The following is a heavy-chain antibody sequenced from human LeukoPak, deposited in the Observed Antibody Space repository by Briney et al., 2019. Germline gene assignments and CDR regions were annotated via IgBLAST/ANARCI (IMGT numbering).Heavy chain of an antibody. D-gene: IGHD6-19*01. V-gene: IGHV1-24*01. Sequence: ASVKVSCKVSGYXLTELSIHWVRQAPGKGLEWMGGFDPEDGETIYAQKFQGRVTMTEDTSTDTAYMELSSLRSEDTAVYYCAIDPSSGWNKEFDYWGQGTLVTVSS. CDR2: FDPEDGET. CDR1: GYXLTELS. J-gene: IGHJ4*02. CDR3: AIDPSSGWNKEFDY.